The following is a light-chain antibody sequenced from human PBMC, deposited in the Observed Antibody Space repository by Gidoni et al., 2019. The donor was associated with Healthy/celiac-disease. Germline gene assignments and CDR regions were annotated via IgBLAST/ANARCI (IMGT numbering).Light chain of an antibody. CDR1: QSISSY. CDR3: KQSYSTPPT. CDR2: AAS. J-gene: IGKJ2*01. V-gene: IGKV1-39*01. Sequence: DIQMTQSPSSLSASVGDRVTITCRASQSISSYLNWYQQKPGKAPKLLIYAASSLQSGVPSRFIGIGSGTDFTLTISILQPEDFATYYCKQSYSTPPTFGRGPSWRSN.